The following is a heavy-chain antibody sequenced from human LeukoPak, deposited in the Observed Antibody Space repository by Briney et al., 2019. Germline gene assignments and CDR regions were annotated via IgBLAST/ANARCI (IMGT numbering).Heavy chain of an antibody. Sequence: SETLSLTCTVSGGSISSYYWSWIRQPPGKGLEWIGYIYYSGSTNYNPSLKSRVTISVDTSKNQSSLKLSSVTAADTAVYYCARGGASGSYSFDNWGQGTLVTVSS. D-gene: IGHD1-26*01. J-gene: IGHJ4*02. V-gene: IGHV4-59*12. CDR3: ARGGASGSYSFDN. CDR2: IYYSGST. CDR1: GGSISSYY.